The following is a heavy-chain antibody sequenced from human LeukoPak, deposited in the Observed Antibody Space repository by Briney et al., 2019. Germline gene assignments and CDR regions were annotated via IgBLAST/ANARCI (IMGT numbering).Heavy chain of an antibody. V-gene: IGHV3-30*02. CDR3: AKDRGYSPCPYT. CDR2: IRYDGSNK. Sequence: GGSLRLCCAASGFTFSSYGMHWVRQAPGMGLERVAFIRYDGSNKYYADSVKGRFTISRDNSKNTLYLQMNSLRAEDTAVYYCAKDRGYSPCPYTWGQGTLVTVSS. J-gene: IGHJ5*02. D-gene: IGHD5-18*01. CDR1: GFTFSSYG.